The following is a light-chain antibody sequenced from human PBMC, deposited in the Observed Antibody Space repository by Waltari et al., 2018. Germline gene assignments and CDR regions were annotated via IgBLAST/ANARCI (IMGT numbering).Light chain of an antibody. V-gene: IGKV3-15*01. CDR1: QSVRSN. CDR3: QQYNNWPEWT. Sequence: EIVMTQSPATLSVSPGERATLSCRPSQSVRSNLAWYQQKPGQAPSLLIYGSSTRATGIPARFSGSESGKEFTLTISSLQSEDFAVYYCQQYNNWPEWTFGQGTKVEIK. J-gene: IGKJ1*01. CDR2: GSS.